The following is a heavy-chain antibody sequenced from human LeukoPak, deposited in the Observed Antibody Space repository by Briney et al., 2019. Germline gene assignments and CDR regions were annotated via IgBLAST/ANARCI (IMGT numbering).Heavy chain of an antibody. CDR2: ISGSGGST. CDR1: GFTFSSYA. Sequence: QPGGSLRLSCAASGFTFSSYAMSWVRQAPGKGLEWVSAISGSGGSTYYADSVKGRFTISRDNSKNTLYLQMNSLRAEDTAVYYCAKDRKYYYDSSGYPLFDYWGQGTLVTVSS. CDR3: AKDRKYYYDSSGYPLFDY. V-gene: IGHV3-23*01. J-gene: IGHJ4*02. D-gene: IGHD3-22*01.